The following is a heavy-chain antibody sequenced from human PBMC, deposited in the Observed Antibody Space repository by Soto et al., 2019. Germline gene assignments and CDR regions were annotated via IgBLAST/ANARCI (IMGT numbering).Heavy chain of an antibody. J-gene: IGHJ4*02. CDR1: GFTFSSYA. CDR2: ISGSGGST. D-gene: IGHD6-13*01. CDR3: AQSSCSSSWPDY. V-gene: IGHV3-23*01. Sequence: EVQLLESGGGLVQPGGSLRLSCGASGFTFSSYAMSWVRQAPGKGLEWVSAISGSGGSTYYADSVKGRFTISRDNSKNTLYLQMNSLTVEDTAVSYCAQSSCSSSWPDYCGQGTLVTVSS.